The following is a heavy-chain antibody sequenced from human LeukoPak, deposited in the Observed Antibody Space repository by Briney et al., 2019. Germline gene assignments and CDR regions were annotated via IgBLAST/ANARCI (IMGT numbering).Heavy chain of an antibody. Sequence: PSETLSLTCTVSGGSISGYYWSWIRQPPGKRLEWIGYIYYIGSTNYNPSLKSRVTISVDTSKSQFSLKLSSVTAADTAVYYCARGKNWFDPWGQGTLVTVSS. CDR2: IYYIGST. J-gene: IGHJ5*02. V-gene: IGHV4-59*08. CDR1: GGSISGYY. CDR3: ARGKNWFDP.